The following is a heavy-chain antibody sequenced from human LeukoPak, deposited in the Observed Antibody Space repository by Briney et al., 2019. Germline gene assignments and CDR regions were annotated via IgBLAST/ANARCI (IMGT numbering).Heavy chain of an antibody. CDR2: ISGSGGST. J-gene: IGHJ4*02. D-gene: IGHD3-22*01. CDR3: AKNSRSSGHYLDY. Sequence: GGSLRLSCAASGFTFSSFAMSWVRQAPGKGLEWVSTISGSGGSTSYADSVKGRFTISRDNSKNTLYLQMNSLGAEDTALYYCAKNSRSSGHYLDYWGQGTLVTVSS. V-gene: IGHV3-23*01. CDR1: GFTFSSFA.